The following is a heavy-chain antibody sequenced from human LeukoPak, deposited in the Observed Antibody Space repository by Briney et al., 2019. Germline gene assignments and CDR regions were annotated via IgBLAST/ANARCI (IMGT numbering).Heavy chain of an antibody. CDR1: GGSFSGYY. Sequence: PSETLSLTCAVYGGSFSGYYWSWIRQPPGKGLEWIGEINHSGSTNYNPSLKSRVTISVDTSKNQFSLKLSSVTPEDTAVYYCARDRSSGWYSPWGYYYGMDVWGQGTTVTVSS. D-gene: IGHD6-19*01. CDR3: ARDRSSGWYSPWGYYYGMDV. CDR2: INHSGST. J-gene: IGHJ6*02. V-gene: IGHV4-34*01.